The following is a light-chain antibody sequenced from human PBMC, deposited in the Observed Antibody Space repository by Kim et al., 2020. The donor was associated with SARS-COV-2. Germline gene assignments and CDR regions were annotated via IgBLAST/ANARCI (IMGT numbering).Light chain of an antibody. J-gene: IGLJ2*01. CDR3: NSRDSSGNRLV. CDR2: GKD. Sequence: SSEQTQDPAVSVALGQTVRITCQGDSLRKYYASWYQQKPGQAPILVIHGKDNRPSGIPDRFSGSSSGITASLTITGAQAEDEADYYCNSRDSSGNRLVFGGGTKVTVL. V-gene: IGLV3-19*01. CDR1: SLRKYY.